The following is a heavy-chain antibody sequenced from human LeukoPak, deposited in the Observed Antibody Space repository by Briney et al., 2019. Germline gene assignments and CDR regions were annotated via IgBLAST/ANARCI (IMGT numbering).Heavy chain of an antibody. Sequence: GRSLRLSCAASGFTFEDYAMHWVRQAPGKGLEWVSGISWNSGSIGYADSVKGRFTISRDNAKNSLYLQMNSLRAEDTAVYYCARDWGYYYYYGMDVWGQGTTVTVSS. CDR3: ARDWGYYYYYGMDV. J-gene: IGHJ6*02. V-gene: IGHV3-9*01. D-gene: IGHD3-16*01. CDR2: ISWNSGSI. CDR1: GFTFEDYA.